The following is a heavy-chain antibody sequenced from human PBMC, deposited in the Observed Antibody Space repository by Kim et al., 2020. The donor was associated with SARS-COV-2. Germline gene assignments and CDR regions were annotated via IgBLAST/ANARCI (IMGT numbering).Heavy chain of an antibody. CDR3: AKDHYYDSSGYYVGVDY. D-gene: IGHD3-22*01. Sequence: GGSLRLSCAASGFTFSSYGMHWVRQAPGKGLEWVAVISYDGSNKYYADSVKGRFTISRDNSKNTLYLQMNSLRAEDTAVYYCAKDHYYDSSGYYVGVDYWGQGTLVTVSS. V-gene: IGHV3-30*18. CDR1: GFTFSSYG. CDR2: ISYDGSNK. J-gene: IGHJ4*02.